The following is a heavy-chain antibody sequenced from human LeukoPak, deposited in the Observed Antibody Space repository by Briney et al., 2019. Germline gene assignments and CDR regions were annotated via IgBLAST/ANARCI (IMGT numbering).Heavy chain of an antibody. V-gene: IGHV3-48*03. CDR2: ISGSGSTI. CDR3: AELGITMIGGV. CDR1: GFTFSSYE. Sequence: GGSLRLSCAASGFTFSSYEMNWVREAPGKGLEGVSYISGSGSTIYYADSVKGRFTISRDNAKNSLYLQMNSLSAEETAVYYCAELGITMIGGVWGKGTTVTISS. D-gene: IGHD3-10*02. J-gene: IGHJ6*04.